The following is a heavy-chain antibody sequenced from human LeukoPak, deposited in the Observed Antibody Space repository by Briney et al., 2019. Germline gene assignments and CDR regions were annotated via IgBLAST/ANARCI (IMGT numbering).Heavy chain of an antibody. CDR1: GFTFSSYS. J-gene: IGHJ6*03. D-gene: IGHD2-2*01. Sequence: GGSLRLSCAASGFTFSSYSMNWVRQAPGKGLEWVSSISSSSSYIYYADSVKGRFTISRDNAKNSLYLQMNSLRAEDTAVYYCARDFRPRYCSSTSCYPFPYYMDVWGKGTTVTVSS. V-gene: IGHV3-21*01. CDR2: ISSSSSYI. CDR3: ARDFRPRYCSSTSCYPFPYYMDV.